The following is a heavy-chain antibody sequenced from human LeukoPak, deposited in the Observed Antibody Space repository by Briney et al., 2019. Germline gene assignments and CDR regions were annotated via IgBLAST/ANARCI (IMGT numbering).Heavy chain of an antibody. Sequence: GASLRLSCAASGFTFSNYAMSWVRQAPGKGLGWVSAILGSGGSTYYADSVKGRFTVSRDNSKSTLYLQMNSLRAEDTALYYCAKWGDYDVLTGYYVPDYWGQGTLVAVSS. D-gene: IGHD3-9*01. J-gene: IGHJ4*02. V-gene: IGHV3-23*01. CDR2: ILGSGGST. CDR1: GFTFSNYA. CDR3: AKWGDYDVLTGYYVPDY.